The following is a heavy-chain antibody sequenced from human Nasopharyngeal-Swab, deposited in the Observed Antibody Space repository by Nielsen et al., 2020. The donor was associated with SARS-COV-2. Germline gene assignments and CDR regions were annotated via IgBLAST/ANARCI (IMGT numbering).Heavy chain of an antibody. CDR1: GASITSGGYY. D-gene: IGHD1-26*01. CDR3: ARGWAGHYFDY. J-gene: IGHJ4*02. V-gene: IGHV4-31*03. CDR2: IYYSGNT. Sequence: SETLSLNCTVSGASITSGGYYWSWIRHLPGRGLEWIGYIYYSGNTFYNPSLKSRVTMSVDTSENQFSLNLNSVTAADTAVYYCARGWAGHYFDYWGQGTLVTVSS.